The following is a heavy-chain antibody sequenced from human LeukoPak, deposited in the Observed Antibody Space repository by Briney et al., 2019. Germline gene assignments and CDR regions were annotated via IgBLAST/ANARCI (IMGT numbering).Heavy chain of an antibody. CDR2: ISAYNGNT. Sequence: ASVKVSRKASGYTFTSYGISWVRQAPGQGLEWMGWISAYNGNTNYAQKLQGRVTMTTDTSTSTAYMELRSLRSDDTAVYYCARGGHSGSFYYYYMDVWGKGTTVTVSS. CDR1: GYTFTSYG. D-gene: IGHD1-26*01. J-gene: IGHJ6*03. CDR3: ARGGHSGSFYYYYMDV. V-gene: IGHV1-18*01.